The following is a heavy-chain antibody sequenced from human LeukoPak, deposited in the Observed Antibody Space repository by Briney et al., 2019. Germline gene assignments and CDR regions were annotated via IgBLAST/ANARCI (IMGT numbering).Heavy chain of an antibody. V-gene: IGHV3-64*01. D-gene: IGHD1-26*01. CDR3: ARAPSRGGSYEFALDY. CDR1: GFTFSSYA. Sequence: GGSLRLSCAASGFTFSSYAMHWVRQAPGKGLEYVSAISSNGGSTYYANSVKGRFTISRDNSKNTLYLQMGSLRAEDMAVYYCARAPSRGGSYEFALDYWGQGTLVTVSS. J-gene: IGHJ4*02. CDR2: ISSNGGST.